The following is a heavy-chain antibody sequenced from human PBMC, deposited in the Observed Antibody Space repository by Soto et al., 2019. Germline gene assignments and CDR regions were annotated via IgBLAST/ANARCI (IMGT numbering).Heavy chain of an antibody. D-gene: IGHD3-22*01. Sequence: SETLSLTCAVYGGSFSGYYWSWIRQPPGKGLEWIGEINHSGSTNYDPSLKSRVTISVDTSKNQFSLKLSSVTAADTAVYYCARGRPGITMIVVVTYNWFDPWGQGTLVTVSS. J-gene: IGHJ5*02. CDR1: GGSFSGYY. V-gene: IGHV4-34*01. CDR3: ARGRPGITMIVVVTYNWFDP. CDR2: INHSGST.